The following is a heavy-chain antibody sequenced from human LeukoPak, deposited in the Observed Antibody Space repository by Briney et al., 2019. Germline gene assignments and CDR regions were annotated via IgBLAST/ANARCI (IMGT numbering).Heavy chain of an antibody. J-gene: IGHJ4*02. CDR2: ISYDGSNK. Sequence: GGSLRLSCAASGFTFSSYAMHWVRQAPGKGLEWVAVISYDGSNKYYADSVKGRFTISRDNSKNTLYLQMNSLRAEDTAMYYCTTSDCEYWGQGAQVTVSS. CDR1: GFTFSSYA. V-gene: IGHV3-30-3*01. CDR3: TTSDCEY.